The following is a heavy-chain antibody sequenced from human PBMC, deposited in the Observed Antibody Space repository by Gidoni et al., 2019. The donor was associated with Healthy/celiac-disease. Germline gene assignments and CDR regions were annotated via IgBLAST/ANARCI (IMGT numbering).Heavy chain of an antibody. CDR2: ISYDGSNK. CDR3: AKGNYYDVVAAFDI. D-gene: IGHD3-22*01. V-gene: IGHV3-30*18. J-gene: IGHJ3*02. Sequence: QVQLVESGGGVVQPGRSLRLSCAASGFTFSSYGMHWVRQAPGKGLEWVAVISYDGSNKYYADSVKGRFTISRDNSKNTLYLQMNSLRAEDTAVYYCAKGNYYDVVAAFDIWGQGTMVTVSS. CDR1: GFTFSSYG.